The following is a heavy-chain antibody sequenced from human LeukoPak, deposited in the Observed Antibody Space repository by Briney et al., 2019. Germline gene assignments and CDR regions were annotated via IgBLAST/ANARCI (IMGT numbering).Heavy chain of an antibody. Sequence: GGSLRLSCAASGFTFSSYEMNWVRQAPGKGLEWVSYISSSGSTIYYADSVKGRFTISRDNAKNSLYLQMNSLRAEDTAVYYCARSSGWYTGFDYWGQGTLVTVSS. CDR3: ARSSGWYTGFDY. D-gene: IGHD6-19*01. CDR1: GFTFSSYE. J-gene: IGHJ4*02. V-gene: IGHV3-48*03. CDR2: ISSSGSTI.